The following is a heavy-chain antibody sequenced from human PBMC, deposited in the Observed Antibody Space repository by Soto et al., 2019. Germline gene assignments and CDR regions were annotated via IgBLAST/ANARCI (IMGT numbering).Heavy chain of an antibody. CDR1: GYTLTSYA. Sequence: ASVKVSCKASGYTLTSYAMHWVRQAPGQRLEWMGWINAGNGNTKYSQKFQGRVTITRDTSASTAYMELSSLRSEDTAVYYCARTVPGVIIRFDYWGQGTLVTVSS. D-gene: IGHD3-10*01. CDR2: INAGNGNT. V-gene: IGHV1-3*01. CDR3: ARTVPGVIIRFDY. J-gene: IGHJ4*02.